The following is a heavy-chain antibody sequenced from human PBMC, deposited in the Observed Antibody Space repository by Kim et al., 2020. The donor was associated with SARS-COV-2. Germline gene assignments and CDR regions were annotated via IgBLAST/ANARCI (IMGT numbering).Heavy chain of an antibody. V-gene: IGHV1-18*01. CDR1: GYTFTDYG. CDR3: ARLRYYDTSGYYTREGFDY. Sequence: ASVKVSCKASGYTFTDYGTSWVRQAPGQGLEWMGWISGHNGHTTYAQKLQGRVTMTTDTSTSTAYMELRSLRSDDTAVYYCARLRYYDTSGYYTREGFDYWGQGTLVTVSS. J-gene: IGHJ4*02. D-gene: IGHD3-22*01. CDR2: ISGHNGHT.